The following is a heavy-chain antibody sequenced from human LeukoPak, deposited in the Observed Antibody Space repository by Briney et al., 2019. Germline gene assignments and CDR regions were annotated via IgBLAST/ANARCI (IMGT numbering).Heavy chain of an antibody. Sequence: GASVKVSCKASGHTFTANYMHWVRQAPGHSLEWIGWIDPNNGGTTFAQKFQDRVTMTWDTSTRTANLEMTRLTSDDTAVYFCARGNYHGWYFDLWGRGTLVSVSS. CDR2: IDPNNGGT. CDR3: ARGNYHGWYFDL. D-gene: IGHD3-10*01. J-gene: IGHJ2*01. V-gene: IGHV1-2*02. CDR1: GHTFTANY.